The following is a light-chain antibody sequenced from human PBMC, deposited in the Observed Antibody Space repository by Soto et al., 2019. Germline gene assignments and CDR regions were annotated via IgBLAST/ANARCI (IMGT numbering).Light chain of an antibody. CDR3: SSYTSRTTPV. J-gene: IGLJ2*01. CDR1: SSDIGAFNS. CDR2: EVS. V-gene: IGLV2-14*01. Sequence: QSALTQPPSASGSPGQSVTISCTGTSSDIGAFNSISWYQQYPGKAPKLVISEVSNRPSGVSHRFSGSRSGNTASLTISGLQAEDEADYHCSSYTSRTTPVFGGGTKVTVL.